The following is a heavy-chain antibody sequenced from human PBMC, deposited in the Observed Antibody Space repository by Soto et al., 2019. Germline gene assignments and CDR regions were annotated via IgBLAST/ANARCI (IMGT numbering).Heavy chain of an antibody. D-gene: IGHD3-3*01. CDR3: ARDFAYFDS. CDR1: GGSFKSGSYY. CDR2: VYHTGRT. V-gene: IGHV4-61*01. J-gene: IGHJ4*02. Sequence: SETLSLTCTVSGGSFKSGSYYWSWIRQPPGKGLEWIGYVYHTGRTSYNPSLKSRVSISMDTSKNQFSLNLDSVTAADTAVYFCARDFAYFDSWGQGTLVTVSS.